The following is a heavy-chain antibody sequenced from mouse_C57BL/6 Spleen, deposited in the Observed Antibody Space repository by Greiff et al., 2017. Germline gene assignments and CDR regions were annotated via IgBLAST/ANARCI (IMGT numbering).Heavy chain of an antibody. CDR3: ASRVTAHALYYYAMDY. CDR2: IYPRDGST. Sequence: VNLVESGPELVKPGASVKLSCKASGYTFTSYDINWVKQRPGQGLEWIGWIYPRDGSTKYNEKFKGKATLTVDTSSSTAYMELHSLTSEDSAVYFGASRVTAHALYYYAMDYWGQGTSVTVSS. CDR1: GYTFTSYD. V-gene: IGHV1-85*01. D-gene: IGHD3-1*01. J-gene: IGHJ4*01.